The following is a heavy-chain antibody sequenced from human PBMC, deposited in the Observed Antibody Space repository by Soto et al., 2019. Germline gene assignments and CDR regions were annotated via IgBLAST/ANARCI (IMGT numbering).Heavy chain of an antibody. CDR3: ARGVSNYDFWSGYSHYYYYMDV. CDR2: INHSGST. Sequence: SETLSLTCAVYGGSFSGYYWSWIHQPPGKGLEWIGEINHSGSTNYNPSLKSRVTISVDTPKSQFSLKLSSVTAADTAIYYCARGVSNYDFWSGYSHYYYYMDVWGKGTTVTVSS. D-gene: IGHD3-3*01. V-gene: IGHV4-34*01. CDR1: GGSFSGYY. J-gene: IGHJ6*03.